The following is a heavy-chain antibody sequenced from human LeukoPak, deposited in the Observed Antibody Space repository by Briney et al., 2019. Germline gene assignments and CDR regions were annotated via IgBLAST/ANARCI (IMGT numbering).Heavy chain of an antibody. V-gene: IGHV3-48*01. CDR1: GSTFSSYS. CDR2: ISSSSSTI. D-gene: IGHD6-13*01. J-gene: IGHJ3*02. CDR3: ARDSGSSWYGDAFDI. Sequence: GGSLRLSCAASGSTFSSYSMNWVRQAPGKGLEWVSYISSSSSTIYYADSVKGRLTISRDNAKNSLYLQMNSLRAEDTAVYYCARDSGSSWYGDAFDIWGQGTMVTVSS.